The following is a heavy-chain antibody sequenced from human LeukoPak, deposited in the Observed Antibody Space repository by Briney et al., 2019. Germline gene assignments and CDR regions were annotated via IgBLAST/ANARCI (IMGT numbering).Heavy chain of an antibody. CDR3: ARDGAGYCSGGSCYSGVWFDP. CDR1: GGSISSSSYY. J-gene: IGHJ5*02. Sequence: SETLSLACTVSGGSISSSSYYWGWIRQPPGKGLEWIGSIYYSGNTYYNPSLKSRVTISVDTSKNQFSLRLSSVTAADTAVYFCARDGAGYCSGGSCYSGVWFDPWGQGTLVTVSS. D-gene: IGHD2-15*01. CDR2: IYYSGNT. V-gene: IGHV4-39*07.